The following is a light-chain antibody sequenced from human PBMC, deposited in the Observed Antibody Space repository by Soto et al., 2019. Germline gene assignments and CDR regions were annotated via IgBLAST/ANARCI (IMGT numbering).Light chain of an antibody. J-gene: IGKJ2*01. Sequence: EIVMTQSPATLSVSPGERATLSCSASQSDGSNLAWYQQKPGQAPSLLISGASTRATGIPARFSGSGSGTEFTLTISSLQSEDFAVYYCLQYIDWPETFGQGTKVEIK. V-gene: IGKV3D-15*01. CDR1: QSDGSN. CDR3: LQYIDWPET. CDR2: GAS.